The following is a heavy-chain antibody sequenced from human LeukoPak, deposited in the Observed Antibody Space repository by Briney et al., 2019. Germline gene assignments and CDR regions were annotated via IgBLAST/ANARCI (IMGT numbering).Heavy chain of an antibody. Sequence: GASVTVTCKASGYTFTDYYIHWVRQAPGQGLEWMGWIKPNSGGTNYAHKFQGRVTMTRDTSLNTAYMELNRLISDDTAVYYCAREPVPGTPNFFDPWGQGALVTVTS. J-gene: IGHJ5*02. D-gene: IGHD6-19*01. CDR3: AREPVPGTPNFFDP. CDR2: IKPNSGGT. V-gene: IGHV1-2*02. CDR1: GYTFTDYY.